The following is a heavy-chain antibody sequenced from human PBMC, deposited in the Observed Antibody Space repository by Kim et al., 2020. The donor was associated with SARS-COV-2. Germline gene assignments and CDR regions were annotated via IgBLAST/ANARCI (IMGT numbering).Heavy chain of an antibody. CDR1: GYSFTSYW. J-gene: IGHJ6*02. V-gene: IGHV5-10-1*01. D-gene: IGHD3-10*01. CDR2: IDPSDSYT. Sequence: GESLKISCKGSGYSFTSYWISWVRQMPGKGLEWMGRIDPSDSYTNYSPSFQGHVTISADKSISTAYLQWSSLKASDTAMYYCASGAQRYYYGSGSYYRTNYYYGMDVWGQGTTVTVSS. CDR3: ASGAQRYYYGSGSYYRTNYYYGMDV.